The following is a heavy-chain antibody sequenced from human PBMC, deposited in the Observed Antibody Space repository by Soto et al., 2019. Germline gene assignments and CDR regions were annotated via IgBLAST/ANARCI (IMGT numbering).Heavy chain of an antibody. V-gene: IGHV3-23*01. CDR1: GFPFSMFA. CDR2: IRGSGGGT. J-gene: IGHJ6*02. Sequence: GGSLRVSCADSGFPFSMFAMNWVRQAPGKGLEWVSGIRGSGGGTYYADSVKGRFTISRDDSRNMLYLEMNTLRGEDTAVYYCAKASGRVHYGMHVWGQGTTVTVSS. CDR3: AKASGRVHYGMHV. D-gene: IGHD3-10*01.